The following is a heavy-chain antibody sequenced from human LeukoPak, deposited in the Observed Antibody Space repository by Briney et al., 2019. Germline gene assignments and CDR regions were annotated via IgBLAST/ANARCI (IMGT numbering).Heavy chain of an antibody. CDR2: ISGSGGST. J-gene: IGHJ4*02. V-gene: IGHV3-23*01. D-gene: IGHD6-19*01. CDR1: GFTFSSYA. CDR3: AKPYSSGWTPDY. Sequence: GGSLRLSCAASGFTFSSYAMSWVRQAPGKGLEWVSVISGSGGSTYYADSVKGRFTISRDNSKNTLYLQMNSLRAEDTAVYYCAKPYSSGWTPDYWGQGILVSVSS.